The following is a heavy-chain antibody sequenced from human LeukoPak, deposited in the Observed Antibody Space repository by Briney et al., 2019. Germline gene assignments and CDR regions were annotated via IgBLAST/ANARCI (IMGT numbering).Heavy chain of an antibody. J-gene: IGHJ3*01. Sequence: GGSLRLSCAASGFTFSSYTMNWVRQPPGKGLEWVSNIGTSSTTIYYADSVKGRFTISRDNSKNTLYLQMNSLRAEDTAVYYCARDPPGGYYDWGQGTMVTVSS. V-gene: IGHV3-48*01. CDR1: GFTFSSYT. D-gene: IGHD3-22*01. CDR3: ARDPPGGYYD. CDR2: IGTSSTTI.